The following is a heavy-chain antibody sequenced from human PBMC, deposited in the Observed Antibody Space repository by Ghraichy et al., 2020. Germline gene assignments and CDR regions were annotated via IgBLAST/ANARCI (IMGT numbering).Heavy chain of an antibody. CDR3: VKDLGELLSLYFDS. CDR2: ITSNGATT. D-gene: IGHD3-16*01. J-gene: IGHJ4*02. V-gene: IGHV3-64D*06. Sequence: GGSLRLSCSASGFIISSYGMHWVRQAPGQGLEYVAGITSNGATTIYADSVKGRFTIARDNSKNALYLQMSSLRAEDTAVYYCVKDLGELLSLYFDSWGQGSLVTVSS. CDR1: GFIISSYG.